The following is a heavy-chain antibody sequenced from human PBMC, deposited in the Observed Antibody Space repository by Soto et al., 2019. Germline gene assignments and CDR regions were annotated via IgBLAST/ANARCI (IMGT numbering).Heavy chain of an antibody. CDR1: DDSIGNSHYY. CDR3: ARDPDAAPDL. D-gene: IGHD6-25*01. CDR2: ISYSGST. V-gene: IGHV4-30-4*08. J-gene: IGHJ5*02. Sequence: PSETLSLTCTVSDDSIGNSHYYWTWIRQPPGKGLEWIGYISYSGSTYYNSSLESRLTMSIDTSKRQFYLELSSVSAADTAMYFCARDPDAAPDLWGQGTQVTVSS.